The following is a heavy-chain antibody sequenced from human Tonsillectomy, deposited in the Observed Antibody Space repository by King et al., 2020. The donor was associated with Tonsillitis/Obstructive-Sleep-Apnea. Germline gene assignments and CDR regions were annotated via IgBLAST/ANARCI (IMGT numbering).Heavy chain of an antibody. J-gene: IGHJ6*04. Sequence: VQLVESGGGLVQPGRSLRLSCAASGFTFDDYAMHWVRQGPGKGLEWVSGISWNSGNVAYAESVKGRFTISRDNAKNSLYLQMNSLRAEDTALYFCAKVGPSFCSHRSCYLDVWGKGTTVTVSS. CDR1: GFTFDDYA. V-gene: IGHV3-9*01. D-gene: IGHD2-2*01. CDR2: ISWNSGNV. CDR3: AKVGPSFCSHRSCYLDV.